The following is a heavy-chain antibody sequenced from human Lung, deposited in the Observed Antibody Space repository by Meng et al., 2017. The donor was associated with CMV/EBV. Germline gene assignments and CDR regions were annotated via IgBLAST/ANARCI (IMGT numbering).Heavy chain of an antibody. V-gene: IGHV3-30*02. Sequence: SCAASGFRFSTYGMNWVRQAPGKGLEWVAFIRFDGSNQYYEDSVKGRFSISRDNSKNMLYLQMNSLRSEDTAVYYCATLGGAGALDYWGQGTLVTVSS. CDR1: GFRFSTYG. J-gene: IGHJ4*02. CDR2: IRFDGSNQ. CDR3: ATLGGAGALDY. D-gene: IGHD1-26*01.